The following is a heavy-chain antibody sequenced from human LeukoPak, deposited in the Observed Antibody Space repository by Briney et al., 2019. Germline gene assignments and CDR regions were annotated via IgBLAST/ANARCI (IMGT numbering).Heavy chain of an antibody. CDR3: TSSYGYANWFDP. CDR2: IRSKANSYAT. D-gene: IGHD5-12*01. CDR1: GFTFSGSA. J-gene: IGHJ5*02. V-gene: IGHV3-73*01. Sequence: GGSLRLSCAASGFTFSGSAMHWVRQASGKGLEWVGRIRSKANSYATAYAASVKGRFTISRDDSKNTAYLQLNSLQTEDTAVYYCTSSYGYANWFDPWGQGTLVTVSS.